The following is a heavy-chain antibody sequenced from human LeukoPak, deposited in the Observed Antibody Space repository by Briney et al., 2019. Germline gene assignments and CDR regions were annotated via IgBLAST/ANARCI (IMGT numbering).Heavy chain of an antibody. V-gene: IGHV3-21*01. D-gene: IGHD3-10*01. J-gene: IGHJ6*02. Sequence: PGGSLRLSCAASGFTFSSYSMNWVRQAPGKGLEWVSSISSSSSYIYYADSVKGRFTISRDNAKTSLYLQMNSLRAGDTAVYYCARDGESYYYYGMDVWGQGTTVTVSS. CDR1: GFTFSSYS. CDR3: ARDGESYYYYGMDV. CDR2: ISSSSSYI.